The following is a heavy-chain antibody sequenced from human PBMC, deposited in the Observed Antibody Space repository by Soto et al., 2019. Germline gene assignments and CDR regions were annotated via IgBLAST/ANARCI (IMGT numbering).Heavy chain of an antibody. CDR2: ISAYNGNT. V-gene: IGHV1-18*04. Sequence: ASVKVSCKASGYTFTSYGISWVRQAPGQGLEWMGWISAYNGNTNYAQKLQGRVTMTTDTSTSTAYMELRSLRSDDTAVYYCARDSPGWAIFGVVIPIADYYYYGMDVWGQGTTVTVSS. CDR1: GYTFTSYG. CDR3: ARDSPGWAIFGVVIPIADYYYYGMDV. J-gene: IGHJ6*02. D-gene: IGHD3-3*01.